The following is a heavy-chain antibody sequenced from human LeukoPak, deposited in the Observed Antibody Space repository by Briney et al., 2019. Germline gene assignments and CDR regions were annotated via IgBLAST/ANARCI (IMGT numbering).Heavy chain of an antibody. CDR3: AKDGSFGIAATADAFDI. D-gene: IGHD6-13*01. V-gene: IGHV3-23*01. CDR2: ISGGGATS. CDR1: GFTFNTYA. Sequence: GGSLRLSCAAFGFTFNTYAMSWVRQAPGKGLEWVSAISGGGATSYYADSVEGRFTISRDNSKNTLYLQMNSLRAEDTAIYYCAKDGSFGIAATADAFDIWGQGTMVTVSS. J-gene: IGHJ3*02.